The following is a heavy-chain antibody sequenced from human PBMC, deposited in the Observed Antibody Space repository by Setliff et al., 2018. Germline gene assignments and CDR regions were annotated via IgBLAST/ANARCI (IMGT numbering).Heavy chain of an antibody. J-gene: IGHJ4*02. CDR3: ARTCSGSGCYAGLES. CDR2: IFTYGAT. CDR1: GLTLTPYT. V-gene: IGHV3-66*02. Sequence: PGGSLRLSCAASGLTLTPYTMTWVRLSPGKGLEWVSDIFTYGATYYADSVKGRFTISRDNSKSTLYLQMNSLRPEDTAVYYCARTCSGSGCYAGLESWGQGTPVTVSS. D-gene: IGHD2-15*01.